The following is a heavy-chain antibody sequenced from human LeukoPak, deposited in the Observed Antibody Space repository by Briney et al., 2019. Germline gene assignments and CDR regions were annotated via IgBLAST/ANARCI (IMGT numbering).Heavy chain of an antibody. D-gene: IGHD2-15*01. V-gene: IGHV3-23*01. CDR1: GFTFSSYA. J-gene: IGHJ6*03. Sequence: PGGSLRLSCAASGFTFSSYAMSWVRQAPGKGLEWVSAISGSGGSTYYADSVKGRFTISRDNSKNTLYLQMNSLRAEDTAVYYCAKMGYCSGGSCYFRYYYMDVWGKGTTVTISS. CDR3: AKMGYCSGGSCYFRYYYMDV. CDR2: ISGSGGST.